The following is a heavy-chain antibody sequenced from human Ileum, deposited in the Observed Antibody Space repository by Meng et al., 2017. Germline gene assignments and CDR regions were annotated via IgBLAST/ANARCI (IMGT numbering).Heavy chain of an antibody. CDR1: GGSFSSDNYY. D-gene: IGHD3-10*01. CDR3: ARERRHYYGSGSFDY. Sequence: QVQLQESGPGLVKPSQTLSLTCSVSGGSFSSDNYYWTWIRQTPGKGLEWIGLTYYNGSPFYNPSLRSRVTISVDTSKHQFSLKLTSVTAADTAVYYCARERRHYYGSGSFDYWGQGSLVTVSS. J-gene: IGHJ4*02. V-gene: IGHV4-30-4*01. CDR2: TYYNGSP.